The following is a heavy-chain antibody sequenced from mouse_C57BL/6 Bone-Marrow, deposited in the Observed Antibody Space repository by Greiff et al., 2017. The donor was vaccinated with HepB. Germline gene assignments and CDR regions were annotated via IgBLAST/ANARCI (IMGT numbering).Heavy chain of an antibody. CDR2: IRNKANGYTT. CDR3: ARSRSAWFAY. Sequence: EVNLVESGGGLVQPGGSLSLSCAASGFTFTDYYMSWVRQPPGKALEWLGFIRNKANGYTTEYSASVKGRFTISRDNSQSILYLQMNALRAEDSATYYCARSRSAWFAYWGQGTLVTVSA. J-gene: IGHJ3*01. V-gene: IGHV7-3*01. CDR1: GFTFTDYY.